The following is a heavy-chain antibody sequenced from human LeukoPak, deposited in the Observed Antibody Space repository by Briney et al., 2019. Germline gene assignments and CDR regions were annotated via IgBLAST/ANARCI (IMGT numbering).Heavy chain of an antibody. D-gene: IGHD3-22*01. CDR1: GFTFSSYW. Sequence: GGSLRLSCAASGFTFSSYWMHWVRQAPGKGLVWFSRIKSDGSTSYADSVKGRFTISRDNAKNAVSLQMNSLRAEDTGVYYCARAPSEIGGYYPEYFRHWGQGTLVTVSP. CDR2: IKSDGST. J-gene: IGHJ1*01. V-gene: IGHV3-74*01. CDR3: ARAPSEIGGYYPEYFRH.